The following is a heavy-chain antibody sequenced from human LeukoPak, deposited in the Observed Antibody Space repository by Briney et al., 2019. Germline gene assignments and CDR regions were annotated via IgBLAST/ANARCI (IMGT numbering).Heavy chain of an antibody. D-gene: IGHD3-3*01. V-gene: IGHV1-2*02. CDR3: ARDFGDYDFWSGYPRNWFDP. Sequence: ASVKVSCKASGYTFTGYYMHWVRQAPGQGLEWMGWINPNSGGTNYAQKFQGRVTMTRDTSISTAYMELSRLRSDDTAVYYCARDFGDYDFWSGYPRNWFDPWGQGTLVTVSS. J-gene: IGHJ5*02. CDR1: GYTFTGYY. CDR2: INPNSGGT.